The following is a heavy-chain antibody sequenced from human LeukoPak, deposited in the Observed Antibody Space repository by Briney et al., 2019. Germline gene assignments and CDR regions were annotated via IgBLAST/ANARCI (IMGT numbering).Heavy chain of an antibody. CDR1: GDSVSSNSVA. D-gene: IGHD6-6*01. Sequence: SHTLSLTCAISGDSVSSNSVAWNWIRQSPSRGLEWLGRTYYRSKWYNDYAVSVQSRITINPDTSKNQFSLQLNSVTPEDTAVYYCASNSSSSGFDYWGQGTLVTVSS. CDR2: TYYRSKWYN. CDR3: ASNSSSSGFDY. J-gene: IGHJ4*02. V-gene: IGHV6-1*01.